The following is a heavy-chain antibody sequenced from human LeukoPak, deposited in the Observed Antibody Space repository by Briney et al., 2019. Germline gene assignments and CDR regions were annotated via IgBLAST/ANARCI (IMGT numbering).Heavy chain of an antibody. CDR1: GGSISSYY. V-gene: IGHV4-59*01. CDR2: IYYSGST. Sequence: NPSETLSLTCTVSGGSISSYYWSWIRQPPGKGLEWIGYIYYSGSTNYNPSLKSRVTISVDTSKNQFSLKLSSVTAADTAVYYCARKEGEMYYYGMDVWGQGTTVTVSS. CDR3: ARKEGEMYYYGMDV. J-gene: IGHJ6*02.